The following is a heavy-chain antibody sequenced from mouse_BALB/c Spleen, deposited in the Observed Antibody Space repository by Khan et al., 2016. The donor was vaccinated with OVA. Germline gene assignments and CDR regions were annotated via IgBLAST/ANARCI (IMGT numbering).Heavy chain of an antibody. CDR2: IYPGDDST. D-gene: IGHD2-4*01. V-gene: IGHV1S56*01. CDR1: GYTFTSYD. CDR3: EREGLRGVAMDY. Sequence: QVQLKESGPELVKPGALVKISCKASGYTFTSYDINWVIQRPGQGLEWIGWIYPGDDSTKYNEKFQDKATLHADKSSSTAYIQLSSLTADNSAVYFCEREGLRGVAMDYWGQGTSVTVSS. J-gene: IGHJ4*01.